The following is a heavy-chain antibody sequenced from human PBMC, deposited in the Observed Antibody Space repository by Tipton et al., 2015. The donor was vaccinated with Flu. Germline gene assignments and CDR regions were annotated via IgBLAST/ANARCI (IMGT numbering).Heavy chain of an antibody. CDR3: AKDRGVGSMPGAAGAIRYLDA. V-gene: IGHV3-33*03. CDR1: GFNFPNSA. CDR2: MWSDGSNK. D-gene: IGHD1-26*01. Sequence: SGFNFPNSAMHWVRQAPDKGLEWVTGMWSDGSNKFYSDSVKGRFTISRDTSNNTLFLHMNNLIPEDTALYFCAKDRGVGSMPGAAGAIRYLDAWGQGILVTVSS. J-gene: IGHJ4*02.